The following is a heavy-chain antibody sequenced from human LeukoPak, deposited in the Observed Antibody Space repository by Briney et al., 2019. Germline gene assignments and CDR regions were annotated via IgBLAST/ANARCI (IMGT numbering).Heavy chain of an antibody. Sequence: GGSLRLSCAASGFTFSSYSMNWVRQAPGKGLEWVSSISSSSSYIDYADSVKGRFTISRDNAKNSLYLQMNSLRAEDTAVYYCARDARGVCFDYWGQGTLVTVSS. CDR1: GFTFSSYS. CDR2: ISSSSSYI. J-gene: IGHJ4*02. D-gene: IGHD2-8*01. V-gene: IGHV3-21*01. CDR3: ARDARGVCFDY.